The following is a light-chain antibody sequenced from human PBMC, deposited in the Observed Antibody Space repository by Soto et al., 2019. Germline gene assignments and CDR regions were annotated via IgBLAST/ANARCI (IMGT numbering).Light chain of an antibody. Sequence: DIQMTQSPSSLSASVGDRVTITCRASQSISTYLNWYQQKPGKAPNLLIFAASTLQSGVPSRFSGSGSGTDFTLTIRSLQPEDFATYYCQQSYTAPLTFGGRTKVDIK. CDR3: QQSYTAPLT. V-gene: IGKV1-39*01. CDR1: QSISTY. CDR2: AAS. J-gene: IGKJ4*01.